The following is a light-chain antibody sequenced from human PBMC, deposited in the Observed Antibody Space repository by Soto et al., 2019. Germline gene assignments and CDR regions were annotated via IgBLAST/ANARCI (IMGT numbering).Light chain of an antibody. CDR2: EGI. CDR3: CSYAPSRTLL. Sequence: QSALTQPASVSGSPGESITISCTGTSSDVGTYNLATWYQQHPGRVPKLILYEGIKRPSGVSSRFSASKSGNTASLTISGLQAEDEADYFCCSYAPSRTLLFGGGTKLTVL. CDR1: SSDVGTYNL. V-gene: IGLV2-23*01. J-gene: IGLJ2*01.